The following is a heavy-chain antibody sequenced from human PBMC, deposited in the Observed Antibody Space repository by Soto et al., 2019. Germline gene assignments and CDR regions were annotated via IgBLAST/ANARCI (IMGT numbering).Heavy chain of an antibody. Sequence: GGSLRLSCAASGFTFNNYAMHWVRQAPGKGLEWVSAITCDGGNQYYADSVKGRFTISRDNSKNTLYLQMNSLRAEDTAVYYCAKDLRCGTSCYEDWFDPWGQGTLVTVSS. J-gene: IGHJ5*02. CDR1: GFTFNNYA. V-gene: IGHV3-30-3*01. CDR2: ITCDGGNQ. D-gene: IGHD2-2*01. CDR3: AKDLRCGTSCYEDWFDP.